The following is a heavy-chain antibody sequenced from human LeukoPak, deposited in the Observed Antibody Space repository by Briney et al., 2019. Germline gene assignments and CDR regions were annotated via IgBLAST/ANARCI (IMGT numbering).Heavy chain of an antibody. CDR1: GGSISSYY. Sequence: SETLSLTCTVSGGSISSYYWSWIRQPPGKGLEWIGYIYYSGSTNYNPSLKSRVTISVDTSKNQFSLKLSSVTAADTAVYYCARGCRSGWYWFGPWGQGTLVTVSS. D-gene: IGHD6-19*01. CDR2: IYYSGST. J-gene: IGHJ5*02. V-gene: IGHV4-59*01. CDR3: ARGCRSGWYWFGP.